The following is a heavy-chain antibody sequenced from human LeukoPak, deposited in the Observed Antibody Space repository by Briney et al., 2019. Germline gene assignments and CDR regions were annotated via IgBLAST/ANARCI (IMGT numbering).Heavy chain of an antibody. Sequence: SETLSLTCTVSGGSISSYYWNWIRQPPGKGLEWIGYIYYSGSTNYNPSLESRVTISVDTSKNQFSLKLSSVTAADTAVYYCARFHISTGSLDFWGQGTLVTVSS. CDR1: GGSISSYY. CDR2: IYYSGST. J-gene: IGHJ4*02. V-gene: IGHV4-59*08. D-gene: IGHD3-9*01. CDR3: ARFHISTGSLDF.